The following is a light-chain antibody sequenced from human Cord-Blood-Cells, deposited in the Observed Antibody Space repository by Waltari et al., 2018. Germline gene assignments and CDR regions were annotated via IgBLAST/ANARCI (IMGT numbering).Light chain of an antibody. J-gene: IGKJ4*01. CDR3: QQYNNWPLT. CDR1: QRVSSN. V-gene: IGKV3-15*01. Sequence: EIVMTQSPATLSVSPGERATLSCSASQRVSSNLAWYQQKPGQAPRLLSYGASTMATGSPVRCSGSVSGTEFTLTISSLQSEDFAVYYCQQYNNWPLTFGGGTKVEIK. CDR2: GAS.